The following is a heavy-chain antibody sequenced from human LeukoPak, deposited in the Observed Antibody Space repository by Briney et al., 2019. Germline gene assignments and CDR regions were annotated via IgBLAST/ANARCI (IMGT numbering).Heavy chain of an antibody. CDR1: RYTFNKYS. D-gene: IGHD6-13*01. Sequence: ASVKVSCKASRYTFNKYSISWVRQAPGQGLEWMAIINPSGGSTSYAQKFQGRVTMTRDTSTSTIYMELSSLRSGDTAVYYCARDKTDRSSYSWFDPWGQGTLVTVSS. CDR3: ARDKTDRSSYSWFDP. CDR2: INPSGGST. J-gene: IGHJ5*02. V-gene: IGHV1-46*02.